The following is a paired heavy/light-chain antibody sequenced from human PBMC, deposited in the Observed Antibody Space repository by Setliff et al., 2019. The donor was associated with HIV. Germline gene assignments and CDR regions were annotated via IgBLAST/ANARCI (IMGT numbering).Heavy chain of an antibody. CDR1: GFTFSDHY. CDR3: ARSTTIWTDMLDQ. CDR2: IRNKDNSYTT. Sequence: EVQLVESGGGLVQPGGSLRLSCVASGFTFSDHYMDWVRQAPGKGLEWVARIRNKDNSYTTEYAASLKGRFTISRDDSKNSLYLDMNSLKNEDTAVYYCARSTTIWTDMLDQWGQGTLVTVSS. V-gene: IGHV3-72*01. D-gene: IGHD2-21*02. J-gene: IGHJ5*02.
Light chain of an antibody. CDR3: LQHNAYPLT. CDR2: ATS. J-gene: IGKJ1*01. V-gene: IGKV1-17*03. Sequence: DIQMTQSPSAMSASVGDRVAITCRASQGISNYLAWFQQKPGKVPKRLISATSSLQSGVPSRFSGTGSGTEFTLTISSLQPEDFATYYCLQHNAYPLTFGQGTKVEIK. CDR1: QGISNY.